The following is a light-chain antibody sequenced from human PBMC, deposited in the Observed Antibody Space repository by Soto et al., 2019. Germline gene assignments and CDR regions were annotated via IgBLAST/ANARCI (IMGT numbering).Light chain of an antibody. CDR1: SSDVGGYNY. CDR3: SSSTSSSTPYV. CDR2: DVS. V-gene: IGLV2-14*01. J-gene: IGLJ1*01. Sequence: QSALTQPASVSGSPGQSITISCTGTSSDVGGYNYVSWYQQHPGKAPKLMIYDVSNRPSGVSNRFYGSKSGNTASLTISGLQAEDEDDYYCSSSTSSSTPYVFGTGTTLTVL.